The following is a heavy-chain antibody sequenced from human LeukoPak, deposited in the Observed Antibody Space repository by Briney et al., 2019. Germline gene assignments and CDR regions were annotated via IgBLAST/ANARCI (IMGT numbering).Heavy chain of an antibody. Sequence: PGGSLRLSCAASGFTFSSYSMNWVRQAPGKGLEWVSSISSTSSYIYYAASVKGRFTISRDNAKSSLYLQMNSLRAEDTAVYYCAKGSGWEMSYYYYMDVWGKGTTVTISS. D-gene: IGHD1-26*01. J-gene: IGHJ6*03. CDR2: ISSTSSYI. CDR1: GFTFSSYS. CDR3: AKGSGWEMSYYYYMDV. V-gene: IGHV3-21*01.